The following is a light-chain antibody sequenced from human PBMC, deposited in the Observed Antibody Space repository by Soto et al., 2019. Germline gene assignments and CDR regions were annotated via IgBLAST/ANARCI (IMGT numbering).Light chain of an antibody. CDR2: DVR. V-gene: IGLV2-14*03. Sequence: QSALTQPASVSGSPGQSITISCTGTSSDIGGFNYVSWYQQHPGKAPKLMIYDVRNRPSGVSSRFSGSKSGNTASLTISGLQAEDEADYYCTSSTSSDTHVFGGGTKLTVL. CDR3: TSSTSSDTHV. CDR1: SSDIGGFNY. J-gene: IGLJ3*02.